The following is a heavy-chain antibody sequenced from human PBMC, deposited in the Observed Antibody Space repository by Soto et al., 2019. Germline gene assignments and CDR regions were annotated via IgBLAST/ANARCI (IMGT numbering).Heavy chain of an antibody. CDR2: IYHSGTT. J-gene: IGHJ4*02. CDR3: ARQRGYYVDY. D-gene: IGHD3-22*01. V-gene: IGHV4-4*02. Sequence: PSETLSLTCAVSGGSIRSGNWWSWVHQPPGKGLEWIGEIYHSGTTNYNPSLKSRVTISVDKSKNQFSLKLTSVTAADTAVYYCARQRGYYVDYWGQGTLVTVSS. CDR1: GGSIRSGNW.